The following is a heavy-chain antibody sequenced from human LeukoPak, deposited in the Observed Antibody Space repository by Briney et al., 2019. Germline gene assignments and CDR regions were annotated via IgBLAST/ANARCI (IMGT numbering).Heavy chain of an antibody. CDR2: IWFDGNNK. Sequence: GGSLRLSCAASGFTFTTYGMHWFRQAPGKGLEWVAVIWFDGNNKFYADSVKGRFTVSRDNSKNTLYLHMNSLRGEDTAVYYCAKAARLGPSHFDYWGRGTLVTVSS. J-gene: IGHJ4*02. V-gene: IGHV3-33*06. CDR1: GFTFTTYG. D-gene: IGHD6-25*01. CDR3: AKAARLGPSHFDY.